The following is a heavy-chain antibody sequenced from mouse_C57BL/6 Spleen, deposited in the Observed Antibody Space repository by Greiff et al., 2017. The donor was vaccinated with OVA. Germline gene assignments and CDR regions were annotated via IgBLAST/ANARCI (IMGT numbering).Heavy chain of an antibody. CDR1: GYTFTDYY. V-gene: IGHV1-76*01. Sequence: QVQLQQSGAELVRPGASVKLSCKASGYTFTDYYINWVKQRPGQGLEWIARIYPGSGNTYYTEKFKGKATLTAEKSSSTSYMQLSSLTSEDSAVYFGARGDWFAYWGQGTLVTVSA. J-gene: IGHJ3*01. CDR2: IYPGSGNT. CDR3: ARGDWFAY.